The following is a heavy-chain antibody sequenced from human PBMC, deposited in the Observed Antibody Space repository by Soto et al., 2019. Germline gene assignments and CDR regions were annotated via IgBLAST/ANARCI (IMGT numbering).Heavy chain of an antibody. Sequence: GGTLRLSCAASGFTFSSYWMSWVRQAPGKGLEWVANIKQDGSEKYYVDSVKGRFTISRDNAKNSLYLQMNSLRAEDTAVYYCARDYGDYGDYYYYYMDVWGKGTTVTVSS. CDR1: GFTFSSYW. CDR2: IKQDGSEK. V-gene: IGHV3-7*01. D-gene: IGHD4-17*01. CDR3: ARDYGDYGDYYYYYMDV. J-gene: IGHJ6*03.